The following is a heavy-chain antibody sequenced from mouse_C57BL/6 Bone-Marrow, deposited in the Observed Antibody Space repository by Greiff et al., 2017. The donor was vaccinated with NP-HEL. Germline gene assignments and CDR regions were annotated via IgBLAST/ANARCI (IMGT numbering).Heavy chain of an antibody. J-gene: IGHJ4*01. CDR1: GFTFNTYA. CDR3: VRDSVMITSYYYAMDY. CDR2: IRSKSSNYAT. Sequence: EVKLVESGGGLVQPKGSLKLSCAASGFTFNTYAMHWVRQAPGKGLEWVARIRSKSSNYATYYAVSVKDRFTISRDDSQSMLYLQMNNLKTEDTAMYYCVRDSVMITSYYYAMDYWGQGTSVTVSS. D-gene: IGHD2-4*01. V-gene: IGHV10-3*01.